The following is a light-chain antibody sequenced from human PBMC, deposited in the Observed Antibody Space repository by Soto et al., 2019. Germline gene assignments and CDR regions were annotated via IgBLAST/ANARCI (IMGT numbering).Light chain of an antibody. Sequence: AIQMTQSPSSLSASVGDRVTITCRASQGIENDLGWYQQKPGKAPKLLIYAASSLQSWVPSRFSGSGSGTDFSLTIRSLQPEDFATYYCLQDSNYPWTFGQGTKVEIK. CDR1: QGIEND. CDR2: AAS. CDR3: LQDSNYPWT. V-gene: IGKV1-6*01. J-gene: IGKJ1*01.